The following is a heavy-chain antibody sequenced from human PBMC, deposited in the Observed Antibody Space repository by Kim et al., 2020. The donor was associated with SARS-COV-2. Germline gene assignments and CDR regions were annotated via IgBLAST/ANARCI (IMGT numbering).Heavy chain of an antibody. J-gene: IGHJ4*02. CDR3: VRSGSYYNFPLYYFDY. D-gene: IGHD3-10*01. V-gene: IGHV4-59*01. Sequence: PTPKSRVTIPVDTSKNQFSLKLSSVTAADTAVYYCVRSGSYYNFPLYYFDYWGQGTLVTVSS.